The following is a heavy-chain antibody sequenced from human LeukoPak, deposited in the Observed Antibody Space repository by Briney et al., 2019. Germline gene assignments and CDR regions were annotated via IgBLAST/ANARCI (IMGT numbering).Heavy chain of an antibody. CDR2: ISSSSSYI. V-gene: IGHV3-21*01. D-gene: IGHD2-2*01. CDR1: GFTFSSYS. Sequence: PGGSLRLSCAASGFTFSSYSMNWVRQAPGKGLEWVSSISSSSSYIYYADSVKGRFTISRDNSKNTLYLQMNSLRAEDTAVYYCARDSYCSSTSCQGSWFDPWGQGTLVTVSS. CDR3: ARDSYCSSTSCQGSWFDP. J-gene: IGHJ5*02.